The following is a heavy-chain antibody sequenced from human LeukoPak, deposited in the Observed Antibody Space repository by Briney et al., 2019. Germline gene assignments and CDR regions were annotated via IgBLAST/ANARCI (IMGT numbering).Heavy chain of an antibody. Sequence: PGGSLRLSCAASGFTFSSYAMTWVRQAPGKGLEWVSVISGSGGTTYYADSVKGRFTISRDNTKNTLYLQMNSLRAEDTAVYYCAKTEGRGTTVAQRPNDYWGQGTLVTVSS. J-gene: IGHJ4*02. V-gene: IGHV3-23*01. CDR2: ISGSGGTT. CDR3: AKTEGRGTTVAQRPNDY. D-gene: IGHD4-23*01. CDR1: GFTFSSYA.